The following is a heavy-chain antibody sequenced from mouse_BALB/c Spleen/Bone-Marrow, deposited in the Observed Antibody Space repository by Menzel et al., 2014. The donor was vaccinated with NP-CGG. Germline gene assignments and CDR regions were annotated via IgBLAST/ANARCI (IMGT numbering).Heavy chain of an antibody. CDR3: ARHDYGWYFYV. Sequence: VQLKESGAELVKPGASVKLSCTASGFNIKDTYMHWVKQRPEQGLEWIGRIDPANGNTKYDPKFQGKATITADTSSNTAYLQLSSLTSEDTAVYYCARHDYGWYFYVWGAGTTVTVSS. CDR2: IDPANGNT. V-gene: IGHV14-3*02. D-gene: IGHD1-1*01. J-gene: IGHJ1*01. CDR1: GFNIKDTY.